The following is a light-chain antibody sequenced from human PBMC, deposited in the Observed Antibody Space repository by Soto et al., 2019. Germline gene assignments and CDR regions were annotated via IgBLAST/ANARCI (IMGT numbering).Light chain of an antibody. V-gene: IGLV1-44*01. CDR1: SSNIGSNT. CDR3: AAWDDSLRGV. Sequence: QSVLTQPPSASGTPGQRVTISCSGSSSNIGSNTVNWYQQLPGTAPKLLIYSNNQRPSGVPDLFSGSKSGTSSSLAISGLQSEDEADYYCAAWDDSLRGVFGTGTKVTVL. J-gene: IGLJ1*01. CDR2: SNN.